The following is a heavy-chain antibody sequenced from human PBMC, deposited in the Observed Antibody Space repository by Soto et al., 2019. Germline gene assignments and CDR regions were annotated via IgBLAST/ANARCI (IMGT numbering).Heavy chain of an antibody. CDR3: TIPYYDFWSGYSGFDY. D-gene: IGHD3-3*01. CDR1: GFTFSGSA. Sequence: EVQLVESGGGLVQPGGSLKLSCAASGFTFSGSAMHWVRQASGKGLEWVGRIRSKANSYATAYAASVKGRFTISRDDSKSRAYLQMNSLNAEDTAVYYCTIPYYDFWSGYSGFDYWGQGTLVTVSS. J-gene: IGHJ4*02. V-gene: IGHV3-73*01. CDR2: IRSKANSYAT.